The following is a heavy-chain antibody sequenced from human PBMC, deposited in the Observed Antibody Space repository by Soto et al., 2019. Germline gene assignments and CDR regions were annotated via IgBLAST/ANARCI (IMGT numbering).Heavy chain of an antibody. J-gene: IGHJ4*02. CDR2: IYYSGST. CDR1: GGSISDFY. CDR3: ARVGGLAARTFDY. D-gene: IGHD6-6*01. V-gene: IGHV4-59*01. Sequence: LSLTCTVFGGSISDFYWSWIRQPPGKGLEWIGYIYYSGSTNYNPSLKSRVTISVDTSKNQFSLNLRSMSPADTAVYYCARVGGLAARTFDYWGPGTLVTVSS.